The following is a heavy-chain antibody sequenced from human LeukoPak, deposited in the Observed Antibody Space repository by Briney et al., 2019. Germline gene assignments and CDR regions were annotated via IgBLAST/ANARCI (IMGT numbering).Heavy chain of an antibody. CDR1: GGTFSSYA. Sequence: GASVTVSCMASGGTFSSYAISLGRQAPGQGLEWMGWISAYNGNTNYAQKLQGRVTMTTDTSTSTAYMELRSLRSDDTAVYYCARVLDERLDYWGQGTLVTVSS. CDR3: ARVLDERLDY. D-gene: IGHD5-24*01. CDR2: ISAYNGNT. V-gene: IGHV1-18*01. J-gene: IGHJ4*02.